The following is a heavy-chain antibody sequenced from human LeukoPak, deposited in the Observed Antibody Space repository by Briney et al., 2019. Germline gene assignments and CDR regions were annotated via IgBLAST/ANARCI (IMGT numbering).Heavy chain of an antibody. CDR1: GGPISSSSYY. D-gene: IGHD2-21*02. J-gene: IGHJ4*02. CDR2: IYYSGST. CDR3: ARQASIVVVTAPGFDY. Sequence: SETLSLTCTVSGGPISSSSYYWGWIRQPPGKGLEWIGSIYYSGSTYYNPSLKSRVTISVDTSKNQFSLKLSSVTAADTAVYYCARQASIVVVTAPGFDYWGQGTLVTVSS. V-gene: IGHV4-39*01.